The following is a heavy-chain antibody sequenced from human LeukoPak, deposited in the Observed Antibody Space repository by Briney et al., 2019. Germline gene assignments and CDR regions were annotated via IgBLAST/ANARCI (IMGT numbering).Heavy chain of an antibody. CDR1: GFTFNNYA. CDR3: AKGDSSGYYLGYWYFDL. V-gene: IGHV3-23*01. Sequence: GGSLRLSCAVSGFTFNNYAMTWVRQAPGKGLEWVSGVSGSGDSTYHADPVKGRFSISGDNSKNTLYLQMNSLRAEDTAVYYCAKGDSSGYYLGYWYFDLWGRGTLVTVSS. D-gene: IGHD3-22*01. J-gene: IGHJ2*01. CDR2: VSGSGDST.